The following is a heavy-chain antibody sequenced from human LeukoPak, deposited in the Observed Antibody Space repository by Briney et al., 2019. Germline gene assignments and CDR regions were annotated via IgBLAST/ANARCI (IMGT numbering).Heavy chain of an antibody. V-gene: IGHV4-34*01. Sequence: PSETLSLTCAVYGGSFSGYYWSWIRQPPGKGLEWIGEINHSGSTNYNPSLKSRVTISVDTFKNQFSLKLSSVTAADTAVYYCARLRIRGYCSSTSCYPWGQGTLVTVSS. CDR3: ARLRIRGYCSSTSCYP. CDR2: INHSGST. D-gene: IGHD2-2*01. J-gene: IGHJ5*02. CDR1: GGSFSGYY.